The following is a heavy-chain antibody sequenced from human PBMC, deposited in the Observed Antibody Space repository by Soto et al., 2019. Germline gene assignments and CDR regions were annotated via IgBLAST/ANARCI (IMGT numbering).Heavy chain of an antibody. D-gene: IGHD5-12*01. CDR1: GYTFTSDG. V-gene: IGHV1-18*01. Sequence: QVQLVQSGAEVKKPGASVKVSCKASGYTFTSDGISWLRQAPGQGLEWMGWISAYNGNTNYAQKLQGRVTMTTDTSTSTAYMELRSLRSDDTAVYYGARGPWNSGYEPRFDYWGQGTLVTVSS. J-gene: IGHJ4*02. CDR2: ISAYNGNT. CDR3: ARGPWNSGYEPRFDY.